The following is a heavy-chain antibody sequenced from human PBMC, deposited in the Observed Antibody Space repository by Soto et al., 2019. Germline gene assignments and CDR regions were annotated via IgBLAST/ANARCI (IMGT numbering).Heavy chain of an antibody. D-gene: IGHD4-17*01. Sequence: QVRLDESGPGLVKPSETLSLICSVSGGSVNNADYFWSWLRHHPENGLEWIGYIYYRGSTRYNPSFKTRATLSIDTSKNQFSLRLNSVTVADTAVYFCARDADYGGSRGGMDVWGRGTTVTVSS. CDR1: GGSVNNADYF. CDR2: IYYRGST. J-gene: IGHJ6*02. CDR3: ARDADYGGSRGGMDV. V-gene: IGHV4-31*03.